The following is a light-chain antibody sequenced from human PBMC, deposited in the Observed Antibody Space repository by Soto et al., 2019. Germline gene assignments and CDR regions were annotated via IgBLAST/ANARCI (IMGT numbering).Light chain of an antibody. Sequence: ETVMTQSPATLSVSPGERATLSCRASQSVTTNVAWYQKKPGQAPRLLIYNAWTRATGIPARFSGSGSGTEFTLTISSLQSEDFAVYYCQRYNNWPPYTFGQGTKLEIK. CDR1: QSVTTN. J-gene: IGKJ2*01. V-gene: IGKV3-15*01. CDR2: NAW. CDR3: QRYNNWPPYT.